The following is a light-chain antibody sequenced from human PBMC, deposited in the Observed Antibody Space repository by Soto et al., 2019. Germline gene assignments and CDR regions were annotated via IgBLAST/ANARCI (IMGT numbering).Light chain of an antibody. CDR1: QSVLYSSNNKNY. J-gene: IGKJ1*01. V-gene: IGKV4-1*01. CDR2: WAS. Sequence: DIVMTQSPDSLAVSLGERATINCKSSQSVLYSSNNKNYLAWYQQKPGQPPKLLIYWASTRESGVSDRFSGSGSGTDFNLTISRLQAEDVAVYYCQQYYSTPWTFGQGTKVEIK. CDR3: QQYYSTPWT.